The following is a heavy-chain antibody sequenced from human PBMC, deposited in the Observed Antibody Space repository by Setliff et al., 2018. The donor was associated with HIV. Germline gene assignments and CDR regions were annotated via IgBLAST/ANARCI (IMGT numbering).Heavy chain of an antibody. CDR1: GFTFSTYA. CDR3: VRTIGNWGPGNH. Sequence: PGGSLRLSCATSGFTFSTYAMNWVRQAPGKGLAWVSVIGGSGVSTYYAESVKGRFIISRDNSKNTLYLEMNSLRVEDTAVYYCVRTIGNWGPGNHWGQGTLVTVSS. D-gene: IGHD3-10*01. V-gene: IGHV3-23*01. J-gene: IGHJ5*02. CDR2: IGGSGVST.